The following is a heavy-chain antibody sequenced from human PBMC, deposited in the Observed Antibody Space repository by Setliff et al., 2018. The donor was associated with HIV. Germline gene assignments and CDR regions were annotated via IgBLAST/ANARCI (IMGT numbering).Heavy chain of an antibody. CDR2: ISTYNGNT. J-gene: IGHJ4*02. CDR3: ARQARGYSYGTGFDY. D-gene: IGHD5-18*01. V-gene: IGHV1-18*01. CDR1: GYTFSTYA. Sequence: ASVKVSCKASGYTFSTYAISWVRQAPGQGLEWMGWISTYNGNTNYAQKLQGRVTMTTDTSTSTAYMELRSLRSDDTAVYYCARQARGYSYGTGFDYWGQGTLVTVSS.